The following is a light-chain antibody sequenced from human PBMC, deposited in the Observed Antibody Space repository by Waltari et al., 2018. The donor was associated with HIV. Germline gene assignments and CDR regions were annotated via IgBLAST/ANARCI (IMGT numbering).Light chain of an antibody. J-gene: IGLJ3*02. CDR1: SSNIGKNF. V-gene: IGLV1-51*01. CDR3: GTWDNSLSAGV. CDR2: DNN. Sequence: VSAAAGQKVTIPCSGSSSNIGKNFVSWYQQLPGTAPKLLIYDNNKRPSGIPDRFSGSKSGTSATLGITGLQTGDEADYYCGTWDNSLSAGVFGGGTKLTVL.